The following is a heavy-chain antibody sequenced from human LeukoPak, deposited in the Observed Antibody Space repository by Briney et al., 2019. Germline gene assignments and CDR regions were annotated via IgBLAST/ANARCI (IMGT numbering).Heavy chain of an antibody. V-gene: IGHV3-9*01. CDR1: GFTFDDYA. CDR3: AKATGDFYYYGMDV. Sequence: PGGSLRLSCAASGFTFDDYAMHWVRQAPGKGLEWVSGISWNSGSIGYADSVKGRFTISRDNAKNSLYLQMNSLRAEDTALYYCAKATGDFYYYGMDVWGQGTTVTVSS. D-gene: IGHD1-14*01. CDR2: ISWNSGSI. J-gene: IGHJ6*02.